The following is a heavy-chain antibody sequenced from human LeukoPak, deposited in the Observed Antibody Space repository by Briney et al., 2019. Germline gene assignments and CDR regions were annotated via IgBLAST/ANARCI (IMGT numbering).Heavy chain of an antibody. CDR1: GFAVSSNY. V-gene: IGHV3-53*01. CDR2: IYSGGST. D-gene: IGHD2-15*01. Sequence: GGSLTLSCAASGFAVSSNYMSWVRQTPGKGLEWVSLIYSGGSTYYADSVKGRFTISRDNSKNTLYPQMNSLRAEDTAVYYCARAICSGGKCYFDYWGQGTLVTVSS. CDR3: ARAICSGGKCYFDY. J-gene: IGHJ4*02.